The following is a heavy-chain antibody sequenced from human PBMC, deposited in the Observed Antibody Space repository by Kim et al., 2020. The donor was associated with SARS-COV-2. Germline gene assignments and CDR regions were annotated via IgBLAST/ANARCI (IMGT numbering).Heavy chain of an antibody. CDR3: ARGCDSSGYYGMDV. D-gene: IGHD3-22*01. Sequence: NPALKSRVTISVDTSKNQFALKLSSVTAADTAVYYCARGCDSSGYYGMDVWGQGTTVTVSS. J-gene: IGHJ6*02. V-gene: IGHV4-34*01.